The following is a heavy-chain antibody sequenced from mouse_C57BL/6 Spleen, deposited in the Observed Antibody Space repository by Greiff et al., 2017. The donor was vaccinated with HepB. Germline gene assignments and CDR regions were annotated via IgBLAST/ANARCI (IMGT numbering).Heavy chain of an antibody. CDR1: GYAFTNYL. V-gene: IGHV1-54*01. D-gene: IGHD1-1*01. CDR2: INPGSGGT. Sequence: VQLQQSGAELVRPGTSVKVSCKASGYAFTNYLIEWVKQRPGQGLEWIGVINPGSGGTNYNEKFKGKATLTADKSSSTAYMQLSSLTSEDSAVYFCARDYGSSSYCDYWGQGTTLTVSS. J-gene: IGHJ2*01. CDR3: ARDYGSSSYCDY.